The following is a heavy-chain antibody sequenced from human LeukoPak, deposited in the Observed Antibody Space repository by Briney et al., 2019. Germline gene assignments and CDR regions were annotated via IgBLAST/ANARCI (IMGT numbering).Heavy chain of an antibody. D-gene: IGHD2-2*01. Sequence: PSETLSLACAVYGGSFSGYYWSWIRQPPGKGLEWIGEINHSGSTNYNPSLKSRVTISVDTSKNQFSLELSSVTAADTAVYYCARGRGYCSSTSCYLHWFDPWGQGTLVTVSS. V-gene: IGHV4-34*01. J-gene: IGHJ5*02. CDR2: INHSGST. CDR1: GGSFSGYY. CDR3: ARGRGYCSSTSCYLHWFDP.